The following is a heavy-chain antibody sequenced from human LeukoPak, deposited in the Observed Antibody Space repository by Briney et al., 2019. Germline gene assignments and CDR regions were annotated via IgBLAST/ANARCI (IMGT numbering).Heavy chain of an antibody. Sequence: PSETLSLTCTVSGGSISSSSYYWGWIRQPPGKGLEWIGSIYYSGSTYYNPSLKSRVTISVDTSKNQFSLKLSSVTAADTAVYYCARHLRREVVTTIPLSYFDYWGQGTLVTVSS. CDR1: GGSISSSSYY. V-gene: IGHV4-39*01. CDR2: IYYSGST. J-gene: IGHJ4*02. D-gene: IGHD2-21*02. CDR3: ARHLRREVVTTIPLSYFDY.